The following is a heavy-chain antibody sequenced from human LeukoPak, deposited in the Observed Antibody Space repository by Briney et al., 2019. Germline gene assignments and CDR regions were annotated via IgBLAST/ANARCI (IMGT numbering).Heavy chain of an antibody. Sequence: KPSETLSLTCTVSGGSISSYYWSWIRQPPGKGLEWIGYIYYSGSTNYNPSLKSRVTISVDTSKNQFSLKLSSVTAADTAVYYCARGARSSTRKPAFDPWGQGTLVTVSS. D-gene: IGHD2-2*01. CDR3: ARGARSSTRKPAFDP. J-gene: IGHJ5*02. CDR2: IYYSGST. V-gene: IGHV4-59*01. CDR1: GGSISSYY.